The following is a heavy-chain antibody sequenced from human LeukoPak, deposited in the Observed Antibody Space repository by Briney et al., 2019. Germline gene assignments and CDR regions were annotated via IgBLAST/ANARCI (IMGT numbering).Heavy chain of an antibody. Sequence: SETLSLTCTVSGGSISSYYWSWLRQPAGKGLEWIGRIYTSGSTNYNPSLKSRVTMSVDTSKNQFSLKLRSVTATDTAVYYCARASLNYDSSGYYYPPAFDYWGQGTLVTVSS. CDR1: GGSISSYY. CDR2: IYTSGST. J-gene: IGHJ4*02. D-gene: IGHD3-22*01. V-gene: IGHV4-4*07. CDR3: ARASLNYDSSGYYYPPAFDY.